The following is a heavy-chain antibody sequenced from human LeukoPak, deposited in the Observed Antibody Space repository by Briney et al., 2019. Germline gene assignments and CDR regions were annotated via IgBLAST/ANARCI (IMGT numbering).Heavy chain of an antibody. CDR1: GGSFSGYY. V-gene: IGHV4-34*01. CDR2: INHSGST. D-gene: IGHD3-16*01. J-gene: IGHJ3*02. CDR3: ARSHYDYDAFDI. Sequence: SETLSLTCAVYGGSFSGYYWSWIRQPPGKGLEWIGEINHSGSTNYNPSLKSRVTISEDTSKNQFSLKLSSVTAADTAVYYCARSHYDYDAFDIWGQGTMVTVSS.